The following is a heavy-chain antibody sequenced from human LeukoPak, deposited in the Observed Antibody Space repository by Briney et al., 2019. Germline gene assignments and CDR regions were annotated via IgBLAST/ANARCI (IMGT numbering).Heavy chain of an antibody. CDR3: ARVNCSSTSCRSKFLDY. J-gene: IGHJ4*02. D-gene: IGHD2-2*01. Sequence: GASVKVSCKASGYTLTNYDINWVRQATGQGLEWMGWMNPNTGNTGYAQKFQGRVTMTRNTSISTAYMELSSLRSEDTAIYYCARVNCSSTSCRSKFLDYWGQGTLVTVSS. CDR1: GYTLTNYD. CDR2: MNPNTGNT. V-gene: IGHV1-8*01.